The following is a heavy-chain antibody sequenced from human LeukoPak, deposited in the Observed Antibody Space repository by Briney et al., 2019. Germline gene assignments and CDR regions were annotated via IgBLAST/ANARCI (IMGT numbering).Heavy chain of an antibody. CDR3: ARVCDYGDPFDY. CDR2: IYSGGST. Sequence: GGSLRLSCAASGFTFSSYGMSWVRQAPGKGLEWVSVIYSGGSTYYADSVKGRFTISRDNSKNTLYLQMNSLRAEDTAVYYCARVCDYGDPFDYWGQGTLVTVSS. J-gene: IGHJ4*02. CDR1: GFTFSSYG. D-gene: IGHD4-17*01. V-gene: IGHV3-53*01.